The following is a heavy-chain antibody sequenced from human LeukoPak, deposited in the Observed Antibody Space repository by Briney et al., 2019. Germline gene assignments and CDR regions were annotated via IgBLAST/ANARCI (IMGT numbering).Heavy chain of an antibody. D-gene: IGHD2-2*01. J-gene: IGHJ4*02. CDR1: GFTFTDHY. CDR2: IRNRPKSYTT. CDR3: ANLKNYCSSGTCYRKVNGYFDY. V-gene: IGHV3-72*01. Sequence: PGGSLRLSCATSGFTFTDHYMDWVRQAPGKGLDWVARIRNRPKSYTTEYAASVKGRFTISRDDSKSSLFLQMSGLRTEDTAMYYCANLKNYCSSGTCYRKVNGYFDYWGQGTLVTVSS.